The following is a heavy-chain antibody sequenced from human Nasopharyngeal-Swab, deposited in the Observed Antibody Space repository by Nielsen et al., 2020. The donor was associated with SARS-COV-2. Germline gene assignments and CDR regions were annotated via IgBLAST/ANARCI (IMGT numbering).Heavy chain of an antibody. V-gene: IGHV4-39*01. CDR2: IYYSGTT. CDR1: GGSISSSSYY. D-gene: IGHD2-15*01. CDR3: AGHLRDGVVVAAPYYFDY. Sequence: GSLRLSCTVSGGSISSSSYYWGWLRQPPGKGLEWIGSIYYSGTTYYNPSLKSRVTISVDTSKNQFSLKLSSVTAADTAVYYCAGHLRDGVVVAAPYYFDYWGQGTLVTVSS. J-gene: IGHJ4*02.